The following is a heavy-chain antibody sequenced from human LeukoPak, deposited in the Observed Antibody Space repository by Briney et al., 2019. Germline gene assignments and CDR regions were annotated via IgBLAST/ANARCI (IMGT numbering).Heavy chain of an antibody. CDR1: GGSISSYY. CDR3: ARVITSLGPYSFDY. V-gene: IGHV4-4*07. CDR2: IYTSGST. D-gene: IGHD1-14*01. Sequence: SETLSLTCTVSGGSISSYYWSWIRQPAGKGLEWIGRIYTSGSTNYNPSLKSRVTMSVDTSKNQFSLKLSSVTAADTAVYYCARVITSLGPYSFDYWGQGTLVTVSS. J-gene: IGHJ4*02.